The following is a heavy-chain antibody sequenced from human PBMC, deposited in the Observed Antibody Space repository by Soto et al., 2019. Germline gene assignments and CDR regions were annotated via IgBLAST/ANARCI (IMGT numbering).Heavy chain of an antibody. J-gene: IGHJ4*02. CDR1: GFTFSSYA. Sequence: PGGSLRLSCSSSGFTFSSYAMSWVRQAPGKGLEWVSAISGGGGNTYYAASVKGRFTISRDNSKNTLYLQMSGLRAEDTAVYSCARDKLGDYTSFDYWSQGTLVTVSS. CDR2: ISGGGGNT. V-gene: IGHV3-23*01. CDR3: ARDKLGDYTSFDY. D-gene: IGHD4-17*01.